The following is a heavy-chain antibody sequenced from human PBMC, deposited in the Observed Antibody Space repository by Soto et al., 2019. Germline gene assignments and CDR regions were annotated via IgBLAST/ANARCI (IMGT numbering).Heavy chain of an antibody. J-gene: IGHJ3*02. V-gene: IGHV3-48*01. Sequence: QTGGSLRLSCAASGLTFSSYSMNWVRQAPGKGLEWVSYIGSSSSTIYYADSVRGRFTISRDNARNSLYLQMNSLRAEDTAVYYCARKTYGHHAFDIWGQGTMVTVSS. D-gene: IGHD2-21*01. CDR3: ARKTYGHHAFDI. CDR2: IGSSSSTI. CDR1: GLTFSSYS.